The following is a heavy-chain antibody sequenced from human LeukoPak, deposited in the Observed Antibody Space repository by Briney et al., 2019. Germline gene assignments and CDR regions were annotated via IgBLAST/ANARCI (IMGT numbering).Heavy chain of an antibody. Sequence: ASVKVSCKASGGTFSSYAISWVRQAPGQGLEWMGGIIPIFGTANYAQKFQGRVTLTADESTSRAYMELSSLRSEDTAVYYCASYYDFWSGYYTNAFDIWGQGAMVTVSS. J-gene: IGHJ3*02. CDR1: GGTFSSYA. D-gene: IGHD3-3*01. CDR2: IIPIFGTA. V-gene: IGHV1-69*13. CDR3: ASYYDFWSGYYTNAFDI.